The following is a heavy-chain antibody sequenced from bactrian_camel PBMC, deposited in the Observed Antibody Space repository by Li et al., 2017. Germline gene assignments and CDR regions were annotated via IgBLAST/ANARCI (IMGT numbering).Heavy chain of an antibody. J-gene: IGHJ4*01. CDR2: IDSDGIA. V-gene: IGHV3S55*01. D-gene: IGHD2*01. Sequence: HVQLVESGGGSVQAGGSLRLSCAASGRAPGDYCMAWFRQAPGKEREGVAAIDSDGIASYADPVKGRFTISKNNANNTVNLMMDSLKPEDTALYYCAANFGPYCSGPYLARRANFLGQGTQVTVS. CDR1: GRAPGDYC.